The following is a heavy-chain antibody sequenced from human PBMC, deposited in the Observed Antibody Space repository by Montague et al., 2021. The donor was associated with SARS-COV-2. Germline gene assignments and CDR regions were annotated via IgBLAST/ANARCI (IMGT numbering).Heavy chain of an antibody. V-gene: IGHV6-1*01. CDR2: TYYRSKWYN. J-gene: IGHJ4*02. CDR1: GDSVSSHTAA. D-gene: IGHD6-13*01. Sequence: CAISGDSVSSHTAAWNWIRQSPSRGLEWLGRTYYRSKWYNDYAVSVKSRISINADTSKNQFSLQLNSVTPEDTAVYYCARGISATNKWGQGTLVTASS. CDR3: ARGISATNK.